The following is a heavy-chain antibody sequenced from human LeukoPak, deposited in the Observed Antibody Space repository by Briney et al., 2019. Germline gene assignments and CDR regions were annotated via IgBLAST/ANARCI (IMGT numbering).Heavy chain of an antibody. V-gene: IGHV3-23*01. CDR1: GITLSNYG. CDR2: ISDSGGTT. D-gene: IGHD3-22*01. J-gene: IGHJ4*02. CDR3: AKRGVVIRVILVGFHKQAYYFDS. Sequence: PGGSLRLSCAVSGITLSNYGMSWVRQAPGKGLEWVAGISDSGGTTNYADSVMGRFTISRDNRKNTLYLQMNSLRAEDTAVYFCAKRGVVIRVILVGFHKQAYYFDSWGQGALVNVSS.